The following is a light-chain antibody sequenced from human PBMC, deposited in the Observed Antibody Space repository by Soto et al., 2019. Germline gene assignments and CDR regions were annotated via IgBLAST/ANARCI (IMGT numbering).Light chain of an antibody. Sequence: EIVLTQSPATLSLSPGERATLACRASQSVSSYLAWYQQKPGQAPRLLIYDASNRATGIPARFSGSGSGTDFTLTISSLEPEDFAVYYCHQRSNWPTWTFGQGTKGEIK. J-gene: IGKJ1*01. V-gene: IGKV3-11*01. CDR1: QSVSSY. CDR3: HQRSNWPTWT. CDR2: DAS.